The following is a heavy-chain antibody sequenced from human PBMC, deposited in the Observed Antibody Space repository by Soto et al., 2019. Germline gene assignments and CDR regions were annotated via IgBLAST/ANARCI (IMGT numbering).Heavy chain of an antibody. CDR1: GFTFSSYG. V-gene: IGHV3-30*18. CDR2: ISYDGSNK. CDR3: AKSRGSYSPLSQLNHFDY. Sequence: QVQLVESGGGVVQPGRSLRLSCAASGFTFSSYGMHWVRQAPGKGLEWVAVISYDGSNKYYADSVKGRFTISRDNSKNTLYLQMTSLRAEDTAVYYCAKSRGSYSPLSQLNHFDYWGQGTLVTVSS. D-gene: IGHD1-26*01. J-gene: IGHJ4*02.